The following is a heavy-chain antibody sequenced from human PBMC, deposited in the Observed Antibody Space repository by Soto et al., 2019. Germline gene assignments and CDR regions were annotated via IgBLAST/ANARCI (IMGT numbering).Heavy chain of an antibody. V-gene: IGHV3-23*01. Sequence: GGSLRLSCAASGFTFSSYAMSWVRQAPGKGLEWVSAISGSGGSTYYADSVKGRFTISRDNSKNTLYLQMNSLRAEDTAVYYCAKALGGVPDYYYYYMDVWGKGTTVTVSS. J-gene: IGHJ6*03. CDR2: ISGSGGST. D-gene: IGHD3-16*01. CDR3: AKALGGVPDYYYYYMDV. CDR1: GFTFSSYA.